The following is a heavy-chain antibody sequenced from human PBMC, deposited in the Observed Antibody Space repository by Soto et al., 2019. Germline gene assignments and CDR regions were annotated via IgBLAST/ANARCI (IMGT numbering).Heavy chain of an antibody. V-gene: IGHV3-30-3*01. D-gene: IGHD3-22*01. CDR3: ARGVFYYYGSSGYSPDY. CDR1: VFTSSSYV. J-gene: IGHJ4*02. CDR2: ISFDGSKK. Sequence: WWSLRLSCEVSVFTSSSYVMHWFRQAPGKGLEWVALISFDGSKKNYADSVKGRFTISRDNSKNMMYLQMNSLRPEDTAVYYCARGVFYYYGSSGYSPDYWGQGTLVTVSS.